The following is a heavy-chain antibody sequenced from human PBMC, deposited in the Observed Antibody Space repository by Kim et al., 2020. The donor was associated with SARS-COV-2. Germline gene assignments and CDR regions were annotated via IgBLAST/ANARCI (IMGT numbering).Heavy chain of an antibody. D-gene: IGHD5-12*01. J-gene: IGHJ4*02. CDR3: VTGGGPA. V-gene: IGHV1-3*04. CDR2: INSGKGNT. Sequence: GQGLEWMGWINSGKGNTKYSQKFQGRVSISRDISENTAYMDLSSLGSEDTAIYYCVTGGGPAWGQGTLVTVSS.